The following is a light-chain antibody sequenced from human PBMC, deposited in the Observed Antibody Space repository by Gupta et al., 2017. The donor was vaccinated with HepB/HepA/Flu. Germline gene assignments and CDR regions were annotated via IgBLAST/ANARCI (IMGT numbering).Light chain of an antibody. CDR3: QVEDSSSDHVV. J-gene: IGLJ2*01. V-gene: IGLV3-21*03. CDR2: DDS. Sequence: VSVAPGKTARITCGGNKIGSKSVHWYQQKPGQAPVLVVYDDSDRPSGIPERFSGSNSGNTATLTISRVEAGDEADYYCQVEDSSSDHVVFGGGTKLTVL. CDR1: KIGSKS.